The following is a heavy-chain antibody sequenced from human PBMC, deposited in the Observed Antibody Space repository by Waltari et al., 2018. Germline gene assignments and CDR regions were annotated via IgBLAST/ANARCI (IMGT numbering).Heavy chain of an antibody. CDR3: ARDRGRGLYLDS. V-gene: IGHV4-4*02. J-gene: IGHJ4*02. CDR2: VHRSGRT. D-gene: IGHD2-15*01. Sequence: QLQLQQSGPGLVKPSESLSLTCAVSGDSMGSRDFWSWVRQSPGKGLEWIGQVHRSGRTNYNPSLASRVPMSIDTSNNQFSLKVTSATAADTAVYYCARDRGRGLYLDSWGQGILVTVSP. CDR1: GDSMGSRDF.